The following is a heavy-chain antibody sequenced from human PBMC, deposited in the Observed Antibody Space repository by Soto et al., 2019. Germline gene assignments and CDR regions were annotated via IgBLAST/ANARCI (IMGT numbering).Heavy chain of an antibody. V-gene: IGHV1-46*01. J-gene: IGHJ4*02. CDR1: GYTFTSFY. CDR2: INPSGGST. CDR3: ARNLAAGDY. D-gene: IGHD6-13*01. Sequence: QVQLVQSWAEVKKPGASVKVSCKASGYTFTSFYIHWVRQAPGQGLEWMGIINPSGGSTNYAQKFQGRVIVTRDTSTSTVYMELSSLKSEDTAVYYCARNLAAGDYWGQGTLVTVSS.